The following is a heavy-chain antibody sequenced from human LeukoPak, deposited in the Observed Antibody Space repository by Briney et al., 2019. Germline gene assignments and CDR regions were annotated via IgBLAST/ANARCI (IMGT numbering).Heavy chain of an antibody. D-gene: IGHD3-22*01. J-gene: IGHJ4*02. Sequence: ASVKVSCKASGYTFTSYGISWVRQAPGQGLEWMGWISAYNGNTNYAQKLQGRVTMTTDTSTSTAYKELRSLRSDDTAVYYCARLRGMDYYDSSGYYGYWGQGTLVTVSS. CDR1: GYTFTSYG. CDR3: ARLRGMDYYDSSGYYGY. V-gene: IGHV1-18*01. CDR2: ISAYNGNT.